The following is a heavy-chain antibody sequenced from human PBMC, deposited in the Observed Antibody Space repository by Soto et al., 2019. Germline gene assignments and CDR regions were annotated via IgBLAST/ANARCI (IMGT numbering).Heavy chain of an antibody. CDR1: GGTFDNFI. CDR2: IVPMLGTP. V-gene: IGHV1-69*13. D-gene: IGHD1-26*01. Sequence: ASVKVSCKASGGTFDNFIMNWVRQTPGRGLGWMGGIVPMLGTPTYAEKFKGRVTISATGSTSTMYMEVTSLRSEDTAIYYCARNGTYSSSLSQYSGMDVWGQGTTVTVSS. J-gene: IGHJ6*02. CDR3: ARNGTYSSSLSQYSGMDV.